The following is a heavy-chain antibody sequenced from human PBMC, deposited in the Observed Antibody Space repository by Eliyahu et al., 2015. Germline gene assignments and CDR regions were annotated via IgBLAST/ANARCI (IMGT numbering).Heavy chain of an antibody. V-gene: IGHV3-33*01. CDR1: GFPFSXYG. CDR3: ARSAYYDFHTYLIDY. CDR2: IWYDGSNK. D-gene: IGHD3-16*01. J-gene: IGHJ4*02. Sequence: QVQLVESGGGVVQPGDSLRLSCEVSGFPFSXYGMPWVRQSPGKGLEWMAIIWYDGSNKYYADSVKGRFTISRDNSQNTVFLHMNSLRPEDTAVYFCARSAYYDFHTYLIDYWGQGTLVTVSS.